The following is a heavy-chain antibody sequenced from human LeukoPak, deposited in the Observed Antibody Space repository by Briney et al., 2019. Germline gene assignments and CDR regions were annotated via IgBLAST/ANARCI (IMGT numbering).Heavy chain of an antibody. J-gene: IGHJ6*03. V-gene: IGHV3-48*04. Sequence: GGSLRLSCAASGFNFIDYSMNWVRQAPGKGLEWVSYISSSSFKIGYADSVKGRFTISRDNSKNSLYLQMDSLRVEDTAVYYCVRDPSYGSSWYYYMDVWGKGTTVTVSS. CDR3: VRDPSYGSSWYYYMDV. D-gene: IGHD6-13*01. CDR1: GFNFIDYS. CDR2: ISSSSFKI.